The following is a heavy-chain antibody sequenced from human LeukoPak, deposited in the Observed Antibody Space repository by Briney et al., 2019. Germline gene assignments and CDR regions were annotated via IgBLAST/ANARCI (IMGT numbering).Heavy chain of an antibody. CDR3: ARQYYYGSGSYYNVGY. CDR1: GYTFTGYY. CDR2: INPNSGGT. J-gene: IGHJ4*02. D-gene: IGHD3-10*01. V-gene: IGHV1-2*02. Sequence: ASVKVSCKASGYTFTGYYMHWVRQAPGQGLEWMGWINPNSGGTNYAQKFEGRVTMTRDTSISTAYMELSRLRSDDTAVYYCARQYYYGSGSYYNVGYWGQGTLVTVSS.